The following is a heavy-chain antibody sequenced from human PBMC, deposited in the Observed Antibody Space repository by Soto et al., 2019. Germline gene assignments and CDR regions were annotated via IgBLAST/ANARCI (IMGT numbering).Heavy chain of an antibody. CDR1: GFSFRSFG. D-gene: IGHD7-27*01. V-gene: IGHV3-30*18. CDR3: AKHPYWGGYYYNGMDV. CDR2: ISHEGSYK. Sequence: QVQLVESGGGVVQPGGSLRLSCEVSGFSFRSFGMHWVRQAPGKGLEWVTVISHEGSYKHYADSVKGRFTISRDDSKNTLYLQMNSLRAEEDTAVYYCAKHPYWGGYYYNGMDVWGQGTTVTVSS. J-gene: IGHJ6*02.